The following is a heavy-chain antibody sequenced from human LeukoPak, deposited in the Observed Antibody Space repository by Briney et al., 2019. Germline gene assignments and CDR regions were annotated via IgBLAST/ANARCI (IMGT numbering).Heavy chain of an antibody. CDR1: GYTFTSYY. CDR3: ARGYDILTGYYTPYWFDP. V-gene: IGHV1-46*01. J-gene: IGHJ5*02. CDR2: INPSGGST. Sequence: ASVKVSCKASGYTFTSYYMHWVRQAPGQGLEWMGIINPSGGSTSYAQKFQGRVTMTRDTSTSTVYMELRSLTSDDTAVYYCARGYDILTGYYTPYWFDPWGQGTLVTVSS. D-gene: IGHD3-9*01.